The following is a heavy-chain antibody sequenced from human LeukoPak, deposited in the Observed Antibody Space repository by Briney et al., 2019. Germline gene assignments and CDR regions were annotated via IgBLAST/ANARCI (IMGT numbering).Heavy chain of an antibody. Sequence: GGSLRLSCAASGFGFNIYWMSWVRQAPGKGLEWVANINHDGSEKYYVDSVKGRFTISRDNAENSLYLQMNSLRAEDTGVYYCARGYSGSYYFSDYWGQGTLVTVSS. CDR3: ARGYSGSYYFSDY. J-gene: IGHJ4*02. CDR1: GFGFNIYW. D-gene: IGHD1-26*01. V-gene: IGHV3-7*01. CDR2: INHDGSEK.